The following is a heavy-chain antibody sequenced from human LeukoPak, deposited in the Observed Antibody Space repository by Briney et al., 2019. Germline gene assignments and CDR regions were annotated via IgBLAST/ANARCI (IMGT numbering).Heavy chain of an antibody. CDR1: GFTFSSYA. CDR2: ISGSGGST. J-gene: IGHJ4*02. D-gene: IGHD6-6*01. CDR3: ARDSTWGSSSSFDY. V-gene: IGHV3-23*01. Sequence: PGGSLRLSCAASGFTFSSYAMSWVRQAPGKGLEWVSAISGSGGSTYYADSVKGRFTISRDNAKNSLYLQMNSLRAEDTAVYYCARDSTWGSSSSFDYWGQGTLVTVSS.